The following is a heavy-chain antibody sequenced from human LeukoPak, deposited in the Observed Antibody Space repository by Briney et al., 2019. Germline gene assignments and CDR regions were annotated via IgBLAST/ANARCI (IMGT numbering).Heavy chain of an antibody. CDR1: GFTFSLAW. J-gene: IGHJ6*02. D-gene: IGHD3-10*01. Sequence: GRSLRLPCAASGFTFSLAWMSWVRQAPGKGLQWVGRIKSKNNGGTTDYDEPVKGRFTISRDDSENTLYLQMNSLKTEDTAVYYCTTDQVGYGDYGSGILYGMDVWGQGTTVTVSS. V-gene: IGHV3-15*01. CDR2: IKSKNNGGTT. CDR3: TTDQVGYGDYGSGILYGMDV.